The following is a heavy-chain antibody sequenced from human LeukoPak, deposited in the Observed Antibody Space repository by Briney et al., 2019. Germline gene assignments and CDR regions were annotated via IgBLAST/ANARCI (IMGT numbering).Heavy chain of an antibody. CDR3: VRVGYAYGPVGNWFDP. J-gene: IGHJ5*02. CDR1: GGSISSSSHY. Sequence: PSETLSLTCTVSGGSISSSSHYWGWIRQPPGKGLEWIGSIYYSGSTYYNPSLKSRVTISVDTSKNQFSLKLSSVTAADTAVYYCVRVGYAYGPVGNWFDPWGQGVPVTVSS. V-gene: IGHV4-39*01. D-gene: IGHD5-18*01. CDR2: IYYSGST.